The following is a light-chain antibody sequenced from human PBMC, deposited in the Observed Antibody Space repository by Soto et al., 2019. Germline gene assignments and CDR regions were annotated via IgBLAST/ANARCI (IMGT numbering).Light chain of an antibody. V-gene: IGKV3-20*01. CDR1: QSVSSSY. CDR3: QQYGSSPWT. J-gene: IGKJ1*01. Sequence: EIVLTQSPGTLSLSAGERATLSCRASQSVSSSYLVWYQQKPGQAPRLLIYGASSRATGIPDRISGSGSGTDFTLTISRLEPEDFAVYYCQQYGSSPWTFGQGTKVEIK. CDR2: GAS.